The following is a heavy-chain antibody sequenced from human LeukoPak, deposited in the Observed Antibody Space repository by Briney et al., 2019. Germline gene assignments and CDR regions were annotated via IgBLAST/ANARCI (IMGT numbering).Heavy chain of an antibody. CDR3: ASRYDYVWGSYRPPSYYFDY. CDR2: INHSGST. J-gene: IGHJ4*02. V-gene: IGHV4-34*01. D-gene: IGHD3-16*01. Sequence: PGGSLRLSCAASGFTFRNYSMNWVRQPPGKGLEWIGEINHSGSTNYNPSLKSRVTISVDTSKNQFSLKLSSVTAADTAVYYCASRYDYVWGSYRPPSYYFDYWGQGTLVTVSS. CDR1: GFTFRNYS.